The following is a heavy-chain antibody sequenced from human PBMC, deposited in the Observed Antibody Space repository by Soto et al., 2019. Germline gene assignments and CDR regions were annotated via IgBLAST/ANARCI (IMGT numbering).Heavy chain of an antibody. CDR2: IYSGGST. D-gene: IGHD5-18*01. V-gene: IGHV3-53*01. CDR3: AREGYSYGSGPFYFAY. Sequence: GGSLRLSCAASGFTVSSNYMSWVRQAPGKGLEWVSVIYSGGSTYYADSVKGRFTISRDNSKNTLYLQMNSLGAEDTAVYYCAREGYSYGSGPFYFAYWGQGTLVTVSS. CDR1: GFTVSSNY. J-gene: IGHJ4*02.